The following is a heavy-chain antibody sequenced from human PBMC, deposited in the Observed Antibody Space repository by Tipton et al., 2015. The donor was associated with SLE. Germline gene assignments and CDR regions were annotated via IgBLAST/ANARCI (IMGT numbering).Heavy chain of an antibody. CDR3: ARGVGYYYYMDV. Sequence: GSLRLSCAASGFHFSSYWMSWVRQAPGKGLEWVANIKQEGSEKYYVDSEKGRFTISRDNAKNSLFLQMNSLRVEDTAVYYCARGVGYYYYMDVWGKGTTVTVSS. D-gene: IGHD1-26*01. CDR1: GFHFSSYW. CDR2: IKQEGSEK. V-gene: IGHV3-7*03. J-gene: IGHJ6*03.